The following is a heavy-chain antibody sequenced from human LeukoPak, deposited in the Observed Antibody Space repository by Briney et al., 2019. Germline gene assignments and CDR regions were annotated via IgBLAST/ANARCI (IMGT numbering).Heavy chain of an antibody. V-gene: IGHV3-74*01. CDR1: GFTFSSYL. CDR3: VRDGDGYCSGGTCSYSFFDY. J-gene: IGHJ4*02. D-gene: IGHD2-15*01. CDR2: INSDGSST. Sequence: GGSLRLSCAASGFTFSSYLMHWVRQAPGKGLVWVSRINSDGSSTAYADSVKGRFSISRDNAKNTLYLQMNSLRAEDTAIYYCVRDGDGYCSGGTCSYSFFDYWGQGILVTVSS.